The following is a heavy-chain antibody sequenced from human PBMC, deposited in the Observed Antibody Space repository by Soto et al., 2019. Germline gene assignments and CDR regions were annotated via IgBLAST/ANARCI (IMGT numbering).Heavy chain of an antibody. V-gene: IGHV4-30-4*01. CDR2: IYYSGST. CDR1: GGSISSGDYY. D-gene: IGHD1-26*01. Sequence: SETLSLTCTVSGGSISSGDYYWSWIRQPPGKGLEWIGYIYYSGSTYYNPSLKSRVTISVDTSKNQFSLKVSSVTAADTAVYYCARDRGGGSYGFQTYYFDYWGQGTLVTVS. J-gene: IGHJ4*02. CDR3: ARDRGGGSYGFQTYYFDY.